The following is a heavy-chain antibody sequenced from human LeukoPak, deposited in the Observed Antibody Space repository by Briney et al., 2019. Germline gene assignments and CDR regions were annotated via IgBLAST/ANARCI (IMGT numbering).Heavy chain of an antibody. J-gene: IGHJ4*02. CDR2: INTDGSST. CDR1: GFIFSSYW. Sequence: PGGSLRLSCAASGFIFSSYWMHWVRHAPGKGLARVSRINTDGSSTSYADSVKGRFTISRDNAKNSLYLQMNSLRAEDTAVYYCARGTMFPYYFDYWGQGTLVTVSS. D-gene: IGHD3-10*02. V-gene: IGHV3-74*01. CDR3: ARGTMFPYYFDY.